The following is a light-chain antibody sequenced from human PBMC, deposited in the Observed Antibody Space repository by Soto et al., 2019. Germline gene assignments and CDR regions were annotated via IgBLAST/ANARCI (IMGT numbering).Light chain of an antibody. V-gene: IGKV1-27*01. CDR1: QGISNY. CDR3: QMYISAPFT. CDR2: AAS. J-gene: IGKJ3*01. Sequence: DIQMTQSPSSLSASVGDRVTITCRATQGISNYLAWYQQKPGKIPKLLIYAASTLQSGVPSRFSGSGSGPDFTLTISSLQPEDVATSYCQMYISAPFTFGPGTNVDIK.